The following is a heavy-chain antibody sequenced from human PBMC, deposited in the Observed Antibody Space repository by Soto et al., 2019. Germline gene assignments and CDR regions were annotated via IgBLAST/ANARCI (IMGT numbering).Heavy chain of an antibody. CDR1: GGSISSSSYY. V-gene: IGHV4-39*01. Sequence: PSETLSLTCTVSGGSISSSSYYWGWIRQPPGKGLEWIGSIYYSGNTYYNPSLKGRVTISLDTSKNQFSLRLNSVTAADTAVYYCARSSIKPQVFMYPFDSWSQGTLVTVSS. CDR2: IYYSGNT. CDR3: ARSSIKPQVFMYPFDS. D-gene: IGHD3-3*01. J-gene: IGHJ4*02.